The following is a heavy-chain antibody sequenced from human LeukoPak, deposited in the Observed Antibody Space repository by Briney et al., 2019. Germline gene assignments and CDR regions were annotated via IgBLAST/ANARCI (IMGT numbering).Heavy chain of an antibody. V-gene: IGHV4-31*03. CDR2: IYYSGSA. Sequence: SETLSLTCTDSGGSFSSGNFYWYWIRQFPGRGLEWIGYIYYSGSAYYNPSLRSRVTISVDASKKQFSLTLSTVTAADTAMYYCARAGGSGNSTYYFDYWGQGTQVTVSS. CDR3: ARAGGSGNSTYYFDY. CDR1: GGSFSSGNFY. J-gene: IGHJ4*02. D-gene: IGHD3-10*01.